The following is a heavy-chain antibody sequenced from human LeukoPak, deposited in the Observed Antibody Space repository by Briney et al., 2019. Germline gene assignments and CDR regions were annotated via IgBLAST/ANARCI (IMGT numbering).Heavy chain of an antibody. J-gene: IGHJ4*02. Sequence: ASVKVSCKASGYTFTGYYIHWVRQAPGQGLEWMGWINPNSGGTNFAQKFQGRVTMTRDTSISTAYMELSSLRSDDTAVYYCARDPGDGRFLEWLSLIFDFWGQGTLVTVSS. CDR3: ARDPGDGRFLEWLSLIFDF. D-gene: IGHD3-3*01. CDR2: INPNSGGT. V-gene: IGHV1-2*02. CDR1: GYTFTGYY.